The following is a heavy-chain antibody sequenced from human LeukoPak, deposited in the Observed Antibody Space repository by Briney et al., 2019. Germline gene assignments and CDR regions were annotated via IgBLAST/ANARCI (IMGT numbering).Heavy chain of an antibody. V-gene: IGHV3-48*03. CDR1: GFTFSSYE. Sequence: GGSLRLSCAASGFTFSSYEMNWVRQAPGKGLEWVSYISSSGSTIYYADSVKGRFTISRDNAKNSLYLQMNSLRAEDTAVYYCARDRPYSGSHGGDYWGQGTLVTVSS. J-gene: IGHJ4*02. CDR3: ARDRPYSGSHGGDY. D-gene: IGHD1-26*01. CDR2: ISSSGSTI.